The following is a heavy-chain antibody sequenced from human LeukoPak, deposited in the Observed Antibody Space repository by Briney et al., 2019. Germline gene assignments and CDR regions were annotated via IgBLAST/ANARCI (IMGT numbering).Heavy chain of an antibody. Sequence: GGSLRLSCAASGFKFSYYWMTWVRQAPGKGLEWLANIKESGSEKYYVDSVKGRFTISRDNADDLVYLQMNSLGVEDTAVYYCGRGLGEKGRCRGGTCNNPQFYYWGQGILVTVSS. CDR3: GRGLGEKGRCRGGTCNNPQFYY. V-gene: IGHV3-7*04. D-gene: IGHD3-16*01. J-gene: IGHJ4*02. CDR1: GFKFSYYW. CDR2: IKESGSEK.